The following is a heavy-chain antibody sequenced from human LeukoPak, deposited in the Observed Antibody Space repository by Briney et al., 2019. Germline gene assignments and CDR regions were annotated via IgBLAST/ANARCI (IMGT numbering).Heavy chain of an antibody. D-gene: IGHD3-9*01. CDR3: ARAGYTRYFDY. CDR2: IYHSGTT. V-gene: IGHV4-30-2*06. Sequence: SQTLSLTCAVSGGPISTGDYSWSWIRQSPGKGLEWIGYIYHSGTTYYNPSLKSRVTISVDRSKNQFSLKLSSVTAADTAVYYCARAGYTRYFDYWGQGTLVTVSS. CDR1: GGPISTGDYS. J-gene: IGHJ4*02.